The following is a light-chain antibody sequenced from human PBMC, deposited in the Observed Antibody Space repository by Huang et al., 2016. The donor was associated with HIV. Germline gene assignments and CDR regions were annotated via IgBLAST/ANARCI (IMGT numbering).Light chain of an antibody. J-gene: IGKJ3*01. CDR3: MQSIQLPPT. CDR1: QSLLHSDGKTY. CDR2: EVS. Sequence: DIVMTQTPLSLSVTPGQPASISCKSSQSLLHSDGKTYLFWYLQKPGQSPQLLIYEVSNRVSGVTDRFSGSGSGTDFTLKISRVEAEDVGVYYCMQSIQLPPTFGPGTTVDIK. V-gene: IGKV2D-29*02.